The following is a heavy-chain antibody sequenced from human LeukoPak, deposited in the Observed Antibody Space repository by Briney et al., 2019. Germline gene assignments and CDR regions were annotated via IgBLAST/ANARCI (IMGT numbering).Heavy chain of an antibody. Sequence: GGSLRLSCAASGFTFSSYWMHWVRQAPGKGLVWVSRINNDGRTTTYADSVKGRFTISRDNAKSTLYLQVNILRTEDTAVYYCARVKTGYSNHYYYYGMDVWGQGTTVTVSS. CDR1: GFTFSSYW. CDR2: INNDGRTT. J-gene: IGHJ6*02. V-gene: IGHV3-74*03. D-gene: IGHD4-11*01. CDR3: ARVKTGYSNHYYYYGMDV.